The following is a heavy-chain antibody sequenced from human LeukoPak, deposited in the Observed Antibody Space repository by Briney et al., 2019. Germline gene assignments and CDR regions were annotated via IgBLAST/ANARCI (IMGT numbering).Heavy chain of an antibody. J-gene: IGHJ5*02. V-gene: IGHV3-30-3*01. D-gene: IGHD3-10*01. Sequence: GGSLRLSCAASGFTFSSYAMPWVRQAPGKGLEWVAVISYDGSNKYYADSVKGRFTISRDNSKNTLYLQMNSLRAEDTAVYYCARDLTAYYYGSGSLNWFDPWGQGTLVTVSS. CDR3: ARDLTAYYYGSGSLNWFDP. CDR2: ISYDGSNK. CDR1: GFTFSSYA.